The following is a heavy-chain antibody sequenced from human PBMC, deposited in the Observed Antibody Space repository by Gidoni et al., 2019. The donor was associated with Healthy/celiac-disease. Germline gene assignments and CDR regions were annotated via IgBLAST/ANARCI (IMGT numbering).Heavy chain of an antibody. D-gene: IGHD3-10*01. J-gene: IGHJ6*02. CDR1: GGSISSCSYY. V-gene: IGHV4-39*01. CDR2: IYYCGST. CDR3: AGTAYGSGSYYRNYYYYGMDV. Sequence: QLQLQESGPGLVKPSETLSLTCTVSGGSISSCSYYWGWIRQPPGKGLEWIGSIYYCGSTDYNPSLKIRVTISVDTSKNQFSLKLSSVTAADTAVYYCAGTAYGSGSYYRNYYYYGMDVWGQGTTVTVSS.